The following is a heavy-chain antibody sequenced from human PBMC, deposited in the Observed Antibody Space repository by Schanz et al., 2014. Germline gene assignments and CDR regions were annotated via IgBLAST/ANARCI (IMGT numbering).Heavy chain of an antibody. CDR3: ARAKRFGDMDV. V-gene: IGHV1-69*09. CDR2: IIPIHGIV. J-gene: IGHJ6*02. D-gene: IGHD3-10*01. Sequence: QVQLVQSGAEVKKPGASVKVSCKASGYTFTSDSMHWVRQAPGQGLEWMGRIIPIHGIVNYAQRFQDRVRITADKSTSTAYMELSSLRSDDTAVYYCARAKRFGDMDVWGQGTTVTVSS. CDR1: GYTFTSDS.